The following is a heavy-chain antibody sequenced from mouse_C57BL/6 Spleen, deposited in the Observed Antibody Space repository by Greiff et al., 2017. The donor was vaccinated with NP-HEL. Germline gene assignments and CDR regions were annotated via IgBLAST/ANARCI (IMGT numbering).Heavy chain of an antibody. V-gene: IGHV1-15*01. Sequence: QVQLKESGAELVRPGASVTLSCKASGYTFTDYEMHWVKQTPVHGLEWIGAIDPETGGTAYNQKFKGKAILTADKSSSTAYMELRSLTSEDSAVYYCTRMGGLLNFDYWGQGTTLTVSS. CDR2: IDPETGGT. CDR1: GYTFTDYE. CDR3: TRMGGLLNFDY. J-gene: IGHJ2*01. D-gene: IGHD3-1*01.